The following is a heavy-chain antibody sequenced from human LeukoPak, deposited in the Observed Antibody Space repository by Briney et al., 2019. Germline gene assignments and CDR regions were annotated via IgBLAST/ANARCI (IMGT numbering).Heavy chain of an antibody. V-gene: IGHV1-8*01. Sequence: GASVKVSCKASGYTFTSYDINWVRQATGQGLEWMGWMNPNSGNTGYAQKFQGRVTMTRNTSISTAYMELSSLRSEDTAVYYCARETWIQLWFARYYYYGMDVRGQGTTVTVSS. J-gene: IGHJ6*02. D-gene: IGHD5-18*01. CDR3: ARETWIQLWFARYYYYGMDV. CDR2: MNPNSGNT. CDR1: GYTFTSYD.